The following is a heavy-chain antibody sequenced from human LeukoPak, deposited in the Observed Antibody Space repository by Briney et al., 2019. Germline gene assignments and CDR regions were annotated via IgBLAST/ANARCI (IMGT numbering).Heavy chain of an antibody. Sequence: GGSLRLSCAASGFTFSFYNMNWVRQAPGKGLEWVSYISRDSITTYYADSVKGRFTISRDNAKNSLYLQMNSLRDEDTAVCFCARDLLDYWGQGTLVTVSS. CDR2: ISRDSITT. CDR1: GFTFSFYN. J-gene: IGHJ4*02. V-gene: IGHV3-48*02. CDR3: ARDLLDY.